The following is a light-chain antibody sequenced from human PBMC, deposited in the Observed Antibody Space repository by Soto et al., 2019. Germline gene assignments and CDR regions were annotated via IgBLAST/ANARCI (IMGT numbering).Light chain of an antibody. CDR2: GAS. Sequence: EIVMTQSPATLSVSPGGRASISCRASQSISGTLAWYQQKPGQAPRLLIYGASTRATSFPARFSGSGSGTDFTLTISSLQSEEFAVYYCQQYNNWPWTFGQGTKVDIK. J-gene: IGKJ1*01. V-gene: IGKV3-15*01. CDR1: QSISGT. CDR3: QQYNNWPWT.